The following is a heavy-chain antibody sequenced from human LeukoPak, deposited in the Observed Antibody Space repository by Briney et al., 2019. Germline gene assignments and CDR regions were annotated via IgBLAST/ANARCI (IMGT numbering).Heavy chain of an antibody. Sequence: SETLSLTCAVYGGSITGYYWSWIRQTPGRGLEWVGEIHYTGATSYNPSLKSRATISTDTSKNQFSLRLSSVTAADTAVFYCARGNILTGYCFDFWGQGALVTVSS. CDR2: IHYTGAT. D-gene: IGHD3-9*01. CDR1: GGSITGYY. J-gene: IGHJ4*02. CDR3: ARGNILTGYCFDF. V-gene: IGHV4-34*01.